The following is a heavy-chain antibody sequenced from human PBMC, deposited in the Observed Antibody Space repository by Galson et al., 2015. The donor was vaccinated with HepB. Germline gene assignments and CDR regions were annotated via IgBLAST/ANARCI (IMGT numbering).Heavy chain of an antibody. J-gene: IGHJ4*02. CDR1: GGTFSSYA. D-gene: IGHD3-10*01. CDR3: AADGSGSFYNPSDY. CDR2: IIPIFGTT. Sequence: SVKVSCKASGGTFSSYAISWVRQAPGQGLEWMGGIIPIFGTTNYAQKFQDRVTITADESTNTAYMGLSSLRSEDTAVYYCAADGSGSFYNPSDYWGQGTLVTVSS. V-gene: IGHV1-69*13.